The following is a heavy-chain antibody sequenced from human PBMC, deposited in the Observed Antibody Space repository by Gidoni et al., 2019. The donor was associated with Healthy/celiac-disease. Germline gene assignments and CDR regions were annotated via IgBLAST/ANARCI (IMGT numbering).Heavy chain of an antibody. J-gene: IGHJ4*02. D-gene: IGHD3-22*01. CDR3: AATYYYDSSGYYEPFDY. CDR1: AGSISSGGYY. Sequence: QVQLQESGQGLVKPSQTLSLTCTVSAGSISSGGYYWSWIRQHPGKGLEWIGYIYYSVSTYYNPSLKSRVTISVDTSKNQFSLKLSSVTAADTAVYYCAATYYYDSSGYYEPFDYWGQGTLVTVSS. CDR2: IYYSVST. V-gene: IGHV4-31*03.